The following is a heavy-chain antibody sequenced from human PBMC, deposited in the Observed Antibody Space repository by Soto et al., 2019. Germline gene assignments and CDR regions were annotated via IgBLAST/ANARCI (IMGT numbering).Heavy chain of an antibody. J-gene: IGHJ5*02. CDR3: ARESDQQLVS. CDR2: INGDETTT. Sequence: GGSLRLSCAASGFTFTSHWMHWVRQAPGKGLVWVSRINGDETTTRYADSVKGRFTISRDNAKNTLYLQMNSLRAEDTAVYYCARESDQQLVSWGQGILVTVSS. V-gene: IGHV3-74*01. CDR1: GFTFTSHW. D-gene: IGHD6-13*01.